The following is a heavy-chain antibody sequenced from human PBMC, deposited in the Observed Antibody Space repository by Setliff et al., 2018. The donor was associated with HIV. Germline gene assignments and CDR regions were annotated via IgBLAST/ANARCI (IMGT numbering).Heavy chain of an antibody. J-gene: IGHJ4*02. V-gene: IGHV4-39*07. D-gene: IGHD3-22*01. CDR2: IHYSGST. CDR3: ARDSSGYYSDD. CDR1: GASISSNSYY. Sequence: SETLSLTCSVSGASISSNSYYWGWIRQPPGKGLEWIGNIHYSGSTYYNPSLKSRVTISVDTSKNQFSLKLSSVTAADTAVYYCARDSSGYYSDDWGQGTLVTVSS.